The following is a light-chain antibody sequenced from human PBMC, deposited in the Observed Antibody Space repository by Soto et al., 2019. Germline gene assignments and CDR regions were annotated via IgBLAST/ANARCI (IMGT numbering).Light chain of an antibody. J-gene: IGKJ1*01. V-gene: IGKV3-15*01. CDR1: QSIPTT. CDR3: QQYKGWPTT. CDR2: SAS. Sequence: EIVMTQSPATLSVSPGERATLSCRASQSIPTTVAWYQQRSGQAPRLLIHSASTRATGVPARFSGSGSGTDFTLTITGLQSEDFGVYYCQQYKGWPTTFGQGTKV.